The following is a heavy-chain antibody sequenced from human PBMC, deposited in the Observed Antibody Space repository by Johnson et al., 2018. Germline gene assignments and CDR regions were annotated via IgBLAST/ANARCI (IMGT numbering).Heavy chain of an antibody. CDR1: GFTFSSYS. J-gene: IGHJ6*02. D-gene: IGHD2-15*01. V-gene: IGHV3-21*01. Sequence: VQLQESGGGLVKPGGSLRLSCAASGFTFSSYSMNWVRQAPGKGLEWVSSMSSSSSYIYYADSVKGRFTISRDNANTSLFLQMNSLRAEDTGVYYCARDLSRRWQRTQTYYYYYGMDVWGQGTTVTVSS. CDR2: MSSSSSYI. CDR3: ARDLSRRWQRTQTYYYYYGMDV.